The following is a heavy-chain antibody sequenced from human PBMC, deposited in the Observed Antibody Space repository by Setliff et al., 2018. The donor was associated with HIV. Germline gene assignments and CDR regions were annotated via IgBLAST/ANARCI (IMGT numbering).Heavy chain of an antibody. CDR1: GFTFSSYS. D-gene: IGHD5-12*01. J-gene: IGHJ4*02. CDR3: ARDPPGSGFHLDY. Sequence: GGSLRLSCAASGFTFSSYSMNWVRQAPGKGLEWIAYISSTGITTYYADSVKGRFTISRDNAKNSLYLQMNSLRAEDTAVYYCARDPPGSGFHLDYWGQGTPVTVSS. V-gene: IGHV3-48*04. CDR2: ISSTGITT.